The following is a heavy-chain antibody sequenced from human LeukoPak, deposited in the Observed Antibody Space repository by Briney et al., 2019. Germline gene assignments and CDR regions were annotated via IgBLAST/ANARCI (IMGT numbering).Heavy chain of an antibody. J-gene: IGHJ3*02. D-gene: IGHD2-21*01. Sequence: SETLSLTCTVSGSSISSSSYYWGWIRQPPGKGLEWIGSIYYSGSTYYNPSLKSRVTISVDTSKNQFSLKLSSVTAADTAVYYCARYSSYDAFDIWGQGTMVTVSS. CDR3: ARYSSYDAFDI. CDR2: IYYSGST. CDR1: GSSISSSSYY. V-gene: IGHV4-39*01.